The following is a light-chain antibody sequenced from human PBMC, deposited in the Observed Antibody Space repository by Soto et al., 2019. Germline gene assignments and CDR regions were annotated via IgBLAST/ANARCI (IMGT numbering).Light chain of an antibody. J-gene: IGLJ1*01. CDR3: AAWDDSMNDYV. CDR1: SSNIGDNA. V-gene: IGLV1-36*01. CDR2: YDD. Sequence: QSVLTQPPSVSEAPRQRVTISCSGSSSNIGDNAVNWYQQLPGKAPKLLIYYDDLLSSGFSDRFSGSKSVTSATMSISGLQSDAAADYYCAAWDDSMNDYVFWTGTKLT.